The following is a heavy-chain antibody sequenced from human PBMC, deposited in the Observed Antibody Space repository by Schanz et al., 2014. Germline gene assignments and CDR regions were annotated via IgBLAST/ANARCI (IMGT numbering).Heavy chain of an antibody. CDR1: GFTFSDYY. D-gene: IGHD3-3*01. CDR3: VRDSFFAFDY. J-gene: IGHJ4*02. CDR2: VSRSTPDI. V-gene: IGHV3-11*06. Sequence: QVQLVESGGGLVKPGGSPRLSCAASGFTFSDYYMSWIRQAPGKGLEWVSYVSRSTPDIYYADSVKGRFTMSRDNAKNSVFLQMNSLRAEDTAVYYCVRDSFFAFDYWGQGTLVTVSS.